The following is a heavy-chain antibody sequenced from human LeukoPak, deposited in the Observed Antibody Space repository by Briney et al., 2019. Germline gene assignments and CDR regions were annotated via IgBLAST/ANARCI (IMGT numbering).Heavy chain of an antibody. V-gene: IGHV5-51*01. Sequence: GESLKISCKGSGNSFTNYWIAWVRQMPGKGLEWMGIIYPGDSDTRYSPSFQGQVTISADKSISTAYLQWSSLKASDTAMYYCARTAYIGSSNFDYRGQGTLVTVSS. CDR3: ARTAYIGSSNFDY. CDR2: IYPGDSDT. J-gene: IGHJ4*02. CDR1: GNSFTNYW. D-gene: IGHD1-26*01.